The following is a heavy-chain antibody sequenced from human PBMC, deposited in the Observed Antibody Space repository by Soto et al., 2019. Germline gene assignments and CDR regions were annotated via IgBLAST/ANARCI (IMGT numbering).Heavy chain of an antibody. CDR2: IYTSGST. D-gene: IGHD1-26*01. V-gene: IGHV4-4*07. CDR3: ARGSLAPDY. J-gene: IGHJ4*02. Sequence: QVQLQESGPGLVKASETLSLTCTVSGASLNNYYCSWARQPAGKGLEWVGRIYTSGSTNYNPSLESRVTMSVDTSKNQFSLKLSSVTAADTAVYYCARGSLAPDYWGQGTLVTVSS. CDR1: GASLNNYY.